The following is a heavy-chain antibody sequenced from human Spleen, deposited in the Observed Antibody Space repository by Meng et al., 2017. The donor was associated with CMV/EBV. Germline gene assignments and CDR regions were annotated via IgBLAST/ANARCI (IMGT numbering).Heavy chain of an antibody. Sequence: GESLKISCAASGFTFSSYAMSWVRQAPGKGLEWVSAISGSGGSTYYADSVKGRFTISRDNSKNTLYLQMNSLRAEDTAVYYCARDLSFGVVIIDYWGQGTLVTVSS. V-gene: IGHV3-23*01. J-gene: IGHJ4*02. CDR1: GFTFSSYA. CDR3: ARDLSFGVVIIDY. D-gene: IGHD3-3*01. CDR2: ISGSGGST.